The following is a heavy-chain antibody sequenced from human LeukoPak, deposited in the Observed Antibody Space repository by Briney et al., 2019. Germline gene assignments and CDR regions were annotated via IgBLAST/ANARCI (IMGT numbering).Heavy chain of an antibody. V-gene: IGHV3-21*01. CDR3: ARESGIYCSTTSCYARGLAALDYYNGMDV. D-gene: IGHD2-2*01. CDR2: ISSSSSYI. Sequence: GGSLRLSCAASGFTFSSYSMNWVRQAPGKGLEWVSSISSSSSYIYYADSVKGRFTISRDNAKNSLYLQMNSLRAEDTAVYYCARESGIYCSTTSCYARGLAALDYYNGMDVWGQGTTVTVSS. J-gene: IGHJ6*02. CDR1: GFTFSSYS.